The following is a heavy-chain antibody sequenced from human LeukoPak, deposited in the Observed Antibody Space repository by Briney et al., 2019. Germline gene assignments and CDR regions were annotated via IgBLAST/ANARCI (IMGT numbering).Heavy chain of an antibody. CDR1: GLTFDDYG. CDR2: INRNGGST. CDR3: ARGFRNGPFDC. J-gene: IGHJ4*02. Sequence: GGSLRLSCEASGLTFDDYGMSWVRQPPGKWLEWVSGINRNGGSTDYADSVKGRFTISRDNAKNSHFLQMNSLRVEDTALHYCARGFRNGPFDCWGQGTLVTVSS. D-gene: IGHD2-8*01. V-gene: IGHV3-20*04.